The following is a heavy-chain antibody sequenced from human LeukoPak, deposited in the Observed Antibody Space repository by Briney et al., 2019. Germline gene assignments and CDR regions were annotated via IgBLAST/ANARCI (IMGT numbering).Heavy chain of an antibody. D-gene: IGHD3-3*01. J-gene: IGHJ5*02. CDR3: ARGSWGSGYNWFDP. CDR1: GYTFTNYD. Sequence: ASVKLSCKASGYTFTNYDINWVRQATGQGLEWMGWMNPNSGNTGYAQKFQGRVTMTRNTSISTAYMELSSLRSEDTAVYYCARGSWGSGYNWFDPWGQGTLVTVSS. V-gene: IGHV1-8*01. CDR2: MNPNSGNT.